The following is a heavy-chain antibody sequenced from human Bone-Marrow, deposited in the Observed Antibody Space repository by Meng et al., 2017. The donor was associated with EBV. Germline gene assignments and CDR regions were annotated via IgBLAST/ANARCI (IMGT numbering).Heavy chain of an antibody. V-gene: IGHV3-30-3*01. Sequence: LVESGGGVVQPGKSLRLSCVASGITFSDYAMHWVRQAPGKGLEWVTVISYDGNNKYYADSVKGRFTISRDTSTNTLYLQMNSLRPEDTAVYYCARDIGLFGSGSSLGYWGQGTLVTVSS. D-gene: IGHD3-10*01. CDR2: ISYDGNNK. CDR1: GITFSDYA. J-gene: IGHJ4*02. CDR3: ARDIGLFGSGSSLGY.